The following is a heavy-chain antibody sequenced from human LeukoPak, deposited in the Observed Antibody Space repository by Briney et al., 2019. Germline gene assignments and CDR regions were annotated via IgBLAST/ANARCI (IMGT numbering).Heavy chain of an antibody. D-gene: IGHD6-13*01. Sequence: SETLSLTCTVSGYSISSGYYWGWIRQHPGKGLEWIGYIYYSGSTYYNPSLKSRVTISVDTSKNQFSLKLSSVTAADTAVYYCAIKPYSSSNAFDIWGQGTMVTVSS. CDR1: GYSISSGYY. CDR3: AIKPYSSSNAFDI. V-gene: IGHV4-30-4*08. J-gene: IGHJ3*02. CDR2: IYYSGST.